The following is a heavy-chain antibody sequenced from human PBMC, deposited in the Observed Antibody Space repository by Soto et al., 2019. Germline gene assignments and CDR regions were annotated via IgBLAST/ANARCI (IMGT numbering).Heavy chain of an antibody. J-gene: IGHJ6*02. CDR2: IWYDGSNK. V-gene: IGHV3-33*01. CDR1: GFTFSSYG. Sequence: GGSLRLSCAASGFTFSSYGMHWVRQAPGKGLEWVAVIWYDGSNKYYADSVKGRFTISRDNSKNTLYLQMNSLRAEDTAVYYCARDITMVRGDLEEYGMDVWGQGTTVTVS. CDR3: ARDITMVRGDLEEYGMDV. D-gene: IGHD3-10*01.